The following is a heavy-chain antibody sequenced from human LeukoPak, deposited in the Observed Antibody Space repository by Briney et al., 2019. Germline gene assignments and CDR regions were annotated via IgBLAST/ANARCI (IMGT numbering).Heavy chain of an antibody. D-gene: IGHD6-13*01. J-gene: IGHJ6*03. V-gene: IGHV3-23*01. Sequence: GGSLRLSCAASGFTFSSYAMSWVRQAPGKGLEWVSAISGSGGSTYYADSVKGRFTISRDNSKNTLYLQMNSLRAEDTAVYYCAKASSSWLYYYYYMDVWSKGTTVTVSS. CDR1: GFTFSSYA. CDR3: AKASSSWLYYYYYMDV. CDR2: ISGSGGST.